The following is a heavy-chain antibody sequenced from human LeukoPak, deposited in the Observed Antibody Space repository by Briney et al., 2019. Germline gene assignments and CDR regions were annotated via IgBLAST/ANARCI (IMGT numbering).Heavy chain of an antibody. CDR2: FDPEDGET. Sequence: ASVKVSCKVSGYTLTELSMHWVRQAPGKGLDWMGGFDPEDGETIYAQKFQGRATMTEDTSTDTAYMELSSLRSEDTAVYYCATGRTRTPYSSSWYRYYYYMDVWGKGTTVTVSS. V-gene: IGHV1-24*01. J-gene: IGHJ6*03. CDR1: GYTLTELS. CDR3: ATGRTRTPYSSSWYRYYYYMDV. D-gene: IGHD6-13*01.